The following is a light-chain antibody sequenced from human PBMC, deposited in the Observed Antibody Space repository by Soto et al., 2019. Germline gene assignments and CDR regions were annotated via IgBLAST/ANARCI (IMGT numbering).Light chain of an antibody. V-gene: IGLV2-23*01. CDR3: SSYAGSTTFYV. J-gene: IGLJ1*01. CDR1: TSDVGTFGL. CDR2: EGS. Sequence: QSVLTQPASVSGSPGQSITISCSGTTSDVGTFGLVSWFQQHPGKAPKLMIYEGSKRPAGVSKRFSGSKSGDTASLTISGLQAEGEADYYCSSYAGSTTFYVFGNGTKVTVL.